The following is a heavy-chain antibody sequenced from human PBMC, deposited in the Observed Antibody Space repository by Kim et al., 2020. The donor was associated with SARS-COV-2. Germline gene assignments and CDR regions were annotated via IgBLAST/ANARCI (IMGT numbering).Heavy chain of an antibody. Sequence: VLAIGGGGGRTYYADNVKGRLTISRDNTKSTLYLQMNSLRAEDTAVYYCAKFTEIVLLVYAFAMDVWGKGITVTVSS. CDR3: AKFTEIVLLVYAFAMDV. D-gene: IGHD2-8*02. CDR2: IGGGGGRT. J-gene: IGHJ6*04. V-gene: IGHV3-23*01.